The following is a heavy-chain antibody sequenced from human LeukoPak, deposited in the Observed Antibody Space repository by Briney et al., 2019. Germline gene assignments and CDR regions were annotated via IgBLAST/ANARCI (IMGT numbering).Heavy chain of an antibody. V-gene: IGHV4-59*01. Sequence: SETLSLTCTVSGGSISSYYWSWIRQPPGKGLEWIGYIYYSGSTNYNPSLKSRVTISVDTSKNQFSLKLSSVTAADTAVYYCARDGGSHYDDAFDIWGQGTMVTVSS. CDR2: IYYSGST. J-gene: IGHJ3*02. D-gene: IGHD1-26*01. CDR3: ARDGGSHYDDAFDI. CDR1: GGSISSYY.